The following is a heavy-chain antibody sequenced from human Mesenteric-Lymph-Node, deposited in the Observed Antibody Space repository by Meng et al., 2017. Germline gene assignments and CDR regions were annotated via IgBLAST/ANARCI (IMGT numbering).Heavy chain of an antibody. CDR1: GGTFSSYA. V-gene: IGHV1-69*05. J-gene: IGHJ6*02. CDR3: AREAPGDYYYGMDV. Sequence: SVKVSCKASGGTFSSYAISWVRQAPGQGLEWMGGINPSCGTANYAQKFQGRVTITRDESTSTAYMELSSLRSEDTAVYYCAREAPGDYYYGMDVWGQGTTVTVSS. D-gene: IGHD4/OR15-4a*01. CDR2: INPSCGTA.